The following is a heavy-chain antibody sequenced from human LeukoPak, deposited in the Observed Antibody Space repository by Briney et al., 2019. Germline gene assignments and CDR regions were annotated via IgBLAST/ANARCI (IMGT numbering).Heavy chain of an antibody. CDR2: IYTSGSI. V-gene: IGHV4-61*02. CDR1: GGSISSGSYY. CDR3: ARVPVNWGEFDY. Sequence: PSETLSLTCTVSGGSISSGSYYWSWIRQPAGKGLEWIGRIYTSGSISSNPSLKSRVTISADTSKNQFSLKLSSVTAADTAVYYCARVPVNWGEFDYWGQGTLVTVSS. J-gene: IGHJ4*02. D-gene: IGHD3-16*01.